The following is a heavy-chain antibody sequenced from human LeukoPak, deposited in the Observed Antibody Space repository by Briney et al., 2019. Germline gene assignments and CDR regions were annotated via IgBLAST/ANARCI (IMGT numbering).Heavy chain of an antibody. D-gene: IGHD3-10*01. CDR1: GGSISSSSYY. CDR3: ARQGFVTMVRGVIIEFDY. V-gene: IGHV4-39*01. CDR2: IYYSGST. Sequence: PSETLSLTCTVSGGSISSSSYYWGWIRQPPGKGLEWIGSIYYSGSTYYNPSLKSRVTISVDTSKNQFSLKLSSVTAADTAVYYCARQGFVTMVRGVIIEFDYWGQGTLVTVSS. J-gene: IGHJ4*02.